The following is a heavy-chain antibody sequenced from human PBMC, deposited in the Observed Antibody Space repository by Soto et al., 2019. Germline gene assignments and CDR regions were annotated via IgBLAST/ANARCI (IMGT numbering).Heavy chain of an antibody. CDR1: GYSFSNWW. D-gene: IGHD4-17*01. Sequence: GESLKISCKGSGYSFSNWWIAWVRQMPGKGLEYMGIIYPSDSQTSYSPSFQGQVTISADKSISTAYLQWSSLKASDTAIYYCARHGFYGDYSSNYFDPWGQGTLVTVSS. CDR2: IYPSDSQT. V-gene: IGHV5-51*01. CDR3: ARHGFYGDYSSNYFDP. J-gene: IGHJ5*02.